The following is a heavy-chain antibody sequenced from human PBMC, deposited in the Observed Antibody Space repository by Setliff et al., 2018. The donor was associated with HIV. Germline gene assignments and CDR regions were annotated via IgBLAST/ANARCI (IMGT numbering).Heavy chain of an antibody. CDR3: ARALYGDYGGDINWLDP. V-gene: IGHV7-4-1*02. CDR1: GYTFTNYA. J-gene: IGHJ5*02. D-gene: IGHD4-17*01. CDR2: INTNTGHP. Sequence: ASVKVSCKGSGYTFTNYAINWVRQAPGQGLEWMGWINTNTGHPIYARGFTGRFVFSLDTSVNTAFLQINSLKADDTAVYYCARALYGDYGGDINWLDPWGQGTLVTVSS.